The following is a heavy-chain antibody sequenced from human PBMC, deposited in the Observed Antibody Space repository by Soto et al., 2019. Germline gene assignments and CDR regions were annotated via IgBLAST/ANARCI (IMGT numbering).Heavy chain of an antibody. D-gene: IGHD3-3*01. CDR2: IGGSVGNT. Sequence: EVELLESGGGMVQPGGSLSLSCEASGFTFSSYAMSWVRQPPGKGLEWASAIGGSVGNTYSSDSVEGRFTISRDNSENTLFLQMNSLRAEDTAVYYCAKAAGGYDFWSGGMNWFDPWGQGTLVTVSS. V-gene: IGHV3-23*01. J-gene: IGHJ5*02. CDR3: AKAAGGYDFWSGGMNWFDP. CDR1: GFTFSSYA.